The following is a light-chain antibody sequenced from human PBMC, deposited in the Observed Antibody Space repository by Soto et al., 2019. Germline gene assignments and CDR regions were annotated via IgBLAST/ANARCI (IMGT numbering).Light chain of an antibody. V-gene: IGLV2-14*01. CDR3: SSHTSGSTRV. CDR1: SSDVGGYDY. J-gene: IGLJ1*01. CDR2: EVT. Sequence: QSVLTQPASVSGSPGQSIAISCTGTSSDVGGYDYVSWYQQQPDKAPKLMIYEVTKRPSGVSNRFSGSKSGNTASLTISGLQAEDEADYYCSSHTSGSTRVFGTGNQGHRP.